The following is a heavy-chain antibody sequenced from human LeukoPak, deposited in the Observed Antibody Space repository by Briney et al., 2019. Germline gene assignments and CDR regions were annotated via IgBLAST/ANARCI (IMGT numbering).Heavy chain of an antibody. CDR3: ARMPFAFEWEQLVRDY. V-gene: IGHV6-1*01. Sequence: SQTLSLTCAISGDSVSSNSAAWNWIRQSPSRGLEWLGRTYYRSKWYNDYAVSVKSRITINPDTSKNQFSLQLNSVTPEDTAVYYCARMPFAFEWEQLVRDYWGQGTLVTVSS. CDR1: GDSVSSNSAA. J-gene: IGHJ4*02. CDR2: TYYRSKWYN. D-gene: IGHD6-6*01.